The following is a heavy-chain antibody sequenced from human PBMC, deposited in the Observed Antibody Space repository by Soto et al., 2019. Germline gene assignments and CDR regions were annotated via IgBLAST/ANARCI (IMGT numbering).Heavy chain of an antibody. CDR2: ISYDGSNK. Sequence: QVQLVESGGGVVQPGRSLRLSCAASGFTFSSYGMHWVRQAPGKGLEWVAVISYDGSNKYYADSVKGRFTISRDNSKNTLYLQMNSLRAEETAVYYCAKDLQQYGLRYWGQGTLVTVSS. CDR3: AKDLQQYGLRY. J-gene: IGHJ4*02. CDR1: GFTFSSYG. V-gene: IGHV3-30*18. D-gene: IGHD4-4*01.